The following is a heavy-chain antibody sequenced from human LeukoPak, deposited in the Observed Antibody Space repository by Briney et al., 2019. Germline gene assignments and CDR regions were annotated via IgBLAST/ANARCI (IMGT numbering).Heavy chain of an antibody. J-gene: IGHJ4*02. V-gene: IGHV1-2*02. CDR3: ARDIPYYYDSSGYFHFDY. CDR1: GYTFTSYG. D-gene: IGHD3-22*01. Sequence: ASVKVSCKASGYTFTSYGISWLRQAPGQGLEWMGWINPNSGGTNYAQKFQGRVTMTRDTSISTAYMELSRLRSDDTAVYYCARDIPYYYDSSGYFHFDYWGQGTLVTVSS. CDR2: INPNSGGT.